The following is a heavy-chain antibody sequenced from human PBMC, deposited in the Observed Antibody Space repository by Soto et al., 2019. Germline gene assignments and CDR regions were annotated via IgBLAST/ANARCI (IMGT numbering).Heavy chain of an antibody. CDR2: ISYDGSNK. D-gene: IGHD3-10*01. J-gene: IGHJ6*02. Sequence: GGSLRLSCAASGFTFSSYGMHWVRQAPGKGLEWVAVISYDGSNKYYADSVKGRFTISRDNSKNTLYLQMNSLRAEDTAVYYCAKDDRRFGDRGGLYGMDVWGQGTTVTVSS. V-gene: IGHV3-30*18. CDR3: AKDDRRFGDRGGLYGMDV. CDR1: GFTFSSYG.